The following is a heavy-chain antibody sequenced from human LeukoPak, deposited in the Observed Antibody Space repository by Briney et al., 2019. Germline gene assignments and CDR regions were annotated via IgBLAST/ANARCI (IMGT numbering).Heavy chain of an antibody. V-gene: IGHV4-39*01. J-gene: IGHJ4*02. CDR1: GGSISGSGYY. CDR3: ARLASYFDF. CDR2: IYFGGTT. Sequence: PSETLSLTCTVSGGSISGSGYYWGWIRQPPGKGLEWIGTIYFGGTTYYNPSLKSRVTISGDTSKNQFSLKLNSVTAADTAVYYCARLASYFDFWGQGTLVTVSS.